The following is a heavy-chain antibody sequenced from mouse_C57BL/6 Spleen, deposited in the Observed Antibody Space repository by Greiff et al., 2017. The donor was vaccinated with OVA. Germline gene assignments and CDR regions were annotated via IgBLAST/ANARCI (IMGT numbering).Heavy chain of an antibody. J-gene: IGHJ1*03. CDR3: TRSRYYGSSYWYCDV. D-gene: IGHD1-1*01. Sequence: VQLQQSGAELVRPGASVTLSCKASGYTFTDYEMHWVKQTPVHGLEWIGAIDPETGGTAYNQKFKGKAILTADKSAITAYMELRSLTSEDAAVYYCTRSRYYGSSYWYCDVWGTGTTVTVSS. CDR1: GYTFTDYE. V-gene: IGHV1-15*01. CDR2: IDPETGGT.